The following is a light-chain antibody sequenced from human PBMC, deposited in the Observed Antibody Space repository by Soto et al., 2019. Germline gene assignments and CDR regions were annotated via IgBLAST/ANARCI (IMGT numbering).Light chain of an antibody. V-gene: IGLV2-11*01. CDR1: STDVGGYTY. J-gene: IGLJ3*02. CDR2: DVS. Sequence: QSVLTQPRSVSGSPGQSVTISCTGTSTDVGGYTYVSWYQQHPGNAPQLMIYDVSKRPSGVPDRFSGSKSGNTASLTVSGFQAEDESDYYGCSYAGSYTLVFGGGTKVTVL. CDR3: CSYAGSYTLV.